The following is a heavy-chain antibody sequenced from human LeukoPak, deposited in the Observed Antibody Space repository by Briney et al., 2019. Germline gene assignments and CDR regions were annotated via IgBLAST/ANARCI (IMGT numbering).Heavy chain of an antibody. CDR3: ARGAQRHAFDI. CDR2: ISYDGSHK. CDR1: GFTFSSYG. J-gene: IGHJ3*02. V-gene: IGHV3-30*03. D-gene: IGHD5-24*01. Sequence: GRSLRLSCAASGFTFSSYGMHWVRQAPGKGLEWVAVISYDGSHKYYADSVKGRLIISRDNSKNTLYLQMNSLRAEDTAVYYCARGAQRHAFDIWGQGTMVTVSS.